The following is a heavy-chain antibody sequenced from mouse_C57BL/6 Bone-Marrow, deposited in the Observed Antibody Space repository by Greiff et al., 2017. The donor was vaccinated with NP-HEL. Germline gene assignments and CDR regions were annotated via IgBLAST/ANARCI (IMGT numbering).Heavy chain of an antibody. Sequence: QVQLKQSGAELARPGASVKLSCKASGYTFTSYGISWVKQRTGQGLEWIGEIYPRSGNTYYNEKFKGKATLTADKSSSTAYMELRSLTSEDSAVYFCARCGLFYAMEDWGQGTSVTVS. CDR1: GYTFTSYG. D-gene: IGHD1-1*02. CDR3: ARCGLFYAMED. CDR2: IYPRSGNT. J-gene: IGHJ4*01. V-gene: IGHV1-81*01.